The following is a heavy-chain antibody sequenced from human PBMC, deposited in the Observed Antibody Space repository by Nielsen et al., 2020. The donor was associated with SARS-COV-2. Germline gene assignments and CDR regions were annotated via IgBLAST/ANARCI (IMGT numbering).Heavy chain of an antibody. CDR2: TSASGAST. V-gene: IGHV3-23*01. CDR3: AKDDVVRGDAYDI. CDR1: GFTFNIYA. J-gene: IGHJ3*02. Sequence: SLTLSCAASGFTFNIYAMAWVRRAPGRGLEWVSGTSASGASTYYADSVKGRFSISRDNSRNTLYLQMNSLRVEDTAIYFCAKDDVVRGDAYDIWGQGTVVTVSS. D-gene: IGHD3-10*01.